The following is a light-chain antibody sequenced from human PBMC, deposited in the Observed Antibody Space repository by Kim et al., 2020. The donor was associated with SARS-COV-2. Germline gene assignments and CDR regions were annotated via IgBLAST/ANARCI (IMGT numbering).Light chain of an antibody. CDR2: QDT. V-gene: IGLV3-1*01. Sequence: SYELTQPPSVSVSPGQTASITCSGDKLGNKYACWYQQKPGQSPVLVIYQDTKRPSGIPERFSGSNSGNTVTLTISGTQAMDEAEYSCQAWDTNTGVFGGGTQLP. CDR1: KLGNKY. J-gene: IGLJ2*01. CDR3: QAWDTNTGV.